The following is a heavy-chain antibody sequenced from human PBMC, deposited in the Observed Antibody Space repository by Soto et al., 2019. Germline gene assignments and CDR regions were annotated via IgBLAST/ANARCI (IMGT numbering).Heavy chain of an antibody. CDR3: ARDGDQRDRRFCDN. CDR2: ISAHRGHT. V-gene: IGHV1-18*01. J-gene: IGHJ4*02. CDR1: CHISSHYG. Sequence: QVQLVQSAPELTKPGASVKVSCRVSCHISSHYGISWVQLRAGQGLEWMGWISAHRGHTNYAHKFRGRVTMTTDPSTATVSMELTNLLSDDAAVYFCARDGDQRDRRFCDNWGQGTLVTVSS. D-gene: IGHD6-25*01.